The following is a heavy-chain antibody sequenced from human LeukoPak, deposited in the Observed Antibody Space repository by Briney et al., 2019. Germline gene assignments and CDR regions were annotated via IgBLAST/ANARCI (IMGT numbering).Heavy chain of an antibody. CDR3: ARGYSYGFDWFDP. CDR2: IYYSGST. V-gene: IGHV4-59*01. Sequence: SETLSLTCTVSGGSISSYYRSWIRQPPGKGLEWIGYIYYSGSTNYNPSLKSRVTISVDTSKNQFSLKLSSVTAADTAVYYCARGYSYGFDWFDPWGQGTLVPVSS. D-gene: IGHD5-18*01. CDR1: GGSISSYY. J-gene: IGHJ5*02.